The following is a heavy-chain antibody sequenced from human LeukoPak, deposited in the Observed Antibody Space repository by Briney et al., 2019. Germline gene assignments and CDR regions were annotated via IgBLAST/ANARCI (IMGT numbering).Heavy chain of an antibody. Sequence: VKVSCKASGYTFTGYYMHWVRQATGQGLEWMGWINPNSGGTNYAQKLQGRVTMTRDTSISTAYMELSRLRSDDTAVYYCARDQVVVAATAFGPWGQGTLVTVSS. CDR1: GYTFTGYY. V-gene: IGHV1-2*02. CDR3: ARDQVVVAATAFGP. D-gene: IGHD2-15*01. CDR2: INPNSGGT. J-gene: IGHJ5*02.